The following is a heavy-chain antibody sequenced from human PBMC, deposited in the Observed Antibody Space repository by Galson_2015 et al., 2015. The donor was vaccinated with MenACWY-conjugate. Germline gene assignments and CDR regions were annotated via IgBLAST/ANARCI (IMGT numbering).Heavy chain of an antibody. CDR2: ISSSSSTM. Sequence: SLRLSCAASGFTFSTYSMNWVRQAPGKGLEWVSYISSSSSTMYYADSVKGRFTISRDNAKNSLYLQMNTLRDEDTAVYYYARVPGYSYGYYDWWGQGTLVTVSS. D-gene: IGHD5-18*01. V-gene: IGHV3-48*02. CDR1: GFTFSTYS. J-gene: IGHJ4*02. CDR3: ARVPGYSYGYYDW.